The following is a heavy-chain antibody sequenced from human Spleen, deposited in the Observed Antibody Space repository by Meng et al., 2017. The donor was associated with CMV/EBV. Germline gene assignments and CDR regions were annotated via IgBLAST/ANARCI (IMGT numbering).Heavy chain of an antibody. CDR1: GFTFSAYS. J-gene: IGHJ6*02. CDR2: INSDGSST. V-gene: IGHV3-74*01. D-gene: IGHD3-22*01. CDR3: ASYYDLYYGMDV. Sequence: GGSLRLSCAASGFTFSAYSMNWVRQAPGKGLVWVSRINSDGSSTSYADSVKGRFTISRDNAKNSLYLQMNSLRAEDTALYYCASYYDLYYGMDVWGQGTTVTVSS.